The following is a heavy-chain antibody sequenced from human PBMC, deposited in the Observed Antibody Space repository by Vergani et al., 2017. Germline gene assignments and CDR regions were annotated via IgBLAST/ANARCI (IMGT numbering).Heavy chain of an antibody. D-gene: IGHD3-10*01. J-gene: IGHJ6*03. CDR2: IYTSGST. V-gene: IGHV4-61*02. Sequence: QVQLQESCPGLVKPSQTLSLTCTVSGGPISSGSYYWSWIRQPAGKGLEWIGRIYTSGSTKYNPTLKSRVTMSVDTSKNQFSLKLSSVTAADTAVYYCAREYYYGSGIYYNYYYYMDVWGKGTTVTVSS. CDR1: GGPISSGSYY. CDR3: AREYYYGSGIYYNYYYYMDV.